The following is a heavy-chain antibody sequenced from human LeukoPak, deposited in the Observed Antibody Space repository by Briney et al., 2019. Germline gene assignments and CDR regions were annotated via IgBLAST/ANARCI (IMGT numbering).Heavy chain of an antibody. Sequence: PGGSLRLSCAASGFTFSSYAMHWVRQAPGKGLEWIAVISYDGSHKYYADSVKGRFTISRDNSKNTLFLQMNSLSAEDTAVYYCARGAGYNYPYYFDYWGQGTLVTVSS. CDR1: GFTFSSYA. D-gene: IGHD5-24*01. CDR3: ARGAGYNYPYYFDY. J-gene: IGHJ4*02. CDR2: ISYDGSHK. V-gene: IGHV3-30*04.